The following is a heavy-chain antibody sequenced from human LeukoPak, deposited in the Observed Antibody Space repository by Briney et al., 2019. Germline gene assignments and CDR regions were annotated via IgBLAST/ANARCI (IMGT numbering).Heavy chain of an antibody. CDR1: GYSFTSYW. Sequence: GESLKISCKGSGYSFTSYWIAWVRQMPGKGLEWMGIIYPGDSDSRYSPSFQGQVTISADKSISTAYLQWSSLKASDTPRYYWARALRSASVDFDYWGQGTLVTVSS. J-gene: IGHJ4*02. CDR3: ARALRSASVDFDY. CDR2: IYPGDSDS. V-gene: IGHV5-51*01. D-gene: IGHD2-15*01.